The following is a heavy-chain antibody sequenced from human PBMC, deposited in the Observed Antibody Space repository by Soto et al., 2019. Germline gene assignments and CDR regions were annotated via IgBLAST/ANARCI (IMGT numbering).Heavy chain of an antibody. CDR1: GGSISSGGYY. D-gene: IGHD3-22*01. CDR2: IYYSGST. J-gene: IGHJ4*02. CDR3: ASYYYDSSGYYYFDY. Sequence: SETLSLTCTVSGGSISSGGYYWSWIRQHPGKGLEWIGYIYYSGSTCYNPSLKSRVTISVDTSKNQFSLKLSSVTAADTAVYYCASYYYDSSGYYYFDYWGQGTLVSLL. V-gene: IGHV4-31*03.